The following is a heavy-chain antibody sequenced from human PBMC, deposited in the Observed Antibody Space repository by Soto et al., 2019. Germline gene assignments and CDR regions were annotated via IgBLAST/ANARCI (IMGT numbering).Heavy chain of an antibody. CDR1: GYIFVNYG. CDR3: VMVDNYVTPTPQDV. CDR2: ISPYTGNT. V-gene: IGHV1-18*01. Sequence: QVQLVQSGDEVKKPGASVKVSCKASGYIFVNYGIDWVRQAPGQGLEWMGWISPYTGNTHSATKVQGRLTMTTDTSTSTADMDLGSLTSDDTAVYYCVMVDNYVTPTPQDVWGQGTTVTVSS. D-gene: IGHD3-16*01. J-gene: IGHJ6*02.